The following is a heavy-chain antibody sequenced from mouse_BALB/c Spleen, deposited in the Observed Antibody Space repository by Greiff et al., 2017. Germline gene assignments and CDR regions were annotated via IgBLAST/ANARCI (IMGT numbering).Heavy chain of an antibody. J-gene: IGHJ4*01. CDR1: GFTFSSFG. CDR2: ISSGSSTI. D-gene: IGHD1-1*01. V-gene: IGHV5-17*02. Sequence: VQLKESGGGLVQPGGSRKLSCAASGFTFSSFGMHWVRQAPEKGLEWVAYISSGSSTIYYADTVKGRFTISRDNPKNTLFLQMTSLRSEDTAMYYCARSGSSPHYYAMDYWGQGTSVTVSA. CDR3: ARSGSSPHYYAMDY.